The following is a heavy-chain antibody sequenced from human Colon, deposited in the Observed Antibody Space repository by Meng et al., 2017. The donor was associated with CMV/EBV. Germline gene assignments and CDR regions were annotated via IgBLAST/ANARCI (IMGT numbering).Heavy chain of an antibody. CDR3: ARGVIAVGQRHYFAH. CDR1: GFNFRGSP. D-gene: IGHD6-19*01. Sequence: SGFNFRGSPMSWVRQAPGKGLEWVSGISGGGTSTYYADSVKGRFTISRDTPNNTLFLQLNSLKAEDTAVYYCARGVIAVGQRHYFAHWGQGTLVTVSS. J-gene: IGHJ4*02. V-gene: IGHV3-23*01. CDR2: ISGGGTST.